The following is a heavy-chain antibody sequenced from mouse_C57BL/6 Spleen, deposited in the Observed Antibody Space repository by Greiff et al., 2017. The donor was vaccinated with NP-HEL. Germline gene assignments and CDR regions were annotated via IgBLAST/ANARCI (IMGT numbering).Heavy chain of an antibody. Sequence: QVQLQQPGTDLVKPGASVKLSCKASGYTFTSYWMHWVKQRPGQGLEWIGNINPSNGGTNYNEKFKSKATLTVDKSSSTAYMQLSSLTSEDSAVYYCARWGGSSYWYFDVWGTGTTVTVSS. CDR1: GYTFTSYW. J-gene: IGHJ1*03. D-gene: IGHD1-1*01. CDR3: ARWGGSSYWYFDV. V-gene: IGHV1-53*01. CDR2: INPSNGGT.